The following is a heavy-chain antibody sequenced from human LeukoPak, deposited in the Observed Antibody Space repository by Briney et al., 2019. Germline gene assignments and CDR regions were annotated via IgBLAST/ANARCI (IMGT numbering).Heavy chain of an antibody. D-gene: IGHD2-15*01. J-gene: IGHJ4*02. V-gene: IGHV1-2*02. CDR1: GYTFTDYY. CDR2: INLNSGGT. CDR3: ARDAGYCTGGSCWYFDH. Sequence: ASVKVSCKASGYTFTDYYMHWVRQAPGQGLEWMGWINLNSGGTNFAQRFQGRVTMSRDTSISTAYMDLSRLISDDTAVYYCARDAGYCTGGSCWYFDHWGQGTLVTVSS.